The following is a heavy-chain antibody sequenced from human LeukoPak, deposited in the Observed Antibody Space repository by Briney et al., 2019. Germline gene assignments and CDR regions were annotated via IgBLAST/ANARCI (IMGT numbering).Heavy chain of an antibody. V-gene: IGHV3-30*04. CDR2: ISYDGTNK. D-gene: IGHD1-26*01. Sequence: GGSLRFSCAASGFIFNSYAMHWVRQAPGKGREWVAAISYDGTNKYYADSVKGRFTISRDNARNSLYLQMNSLRAEDTAVYYCARDPYSGTYGDTYYYYMDVWGKGTTVTISS. J-gene: IGHJ6*03. CDR1: GFIFNSYA. CDR3: ARDPYSGTYGDTYYYYMDV.